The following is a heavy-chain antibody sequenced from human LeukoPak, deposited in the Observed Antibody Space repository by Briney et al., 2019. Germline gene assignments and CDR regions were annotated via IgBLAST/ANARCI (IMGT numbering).Heavy chain of an antibody. CDR2: INPSGGST. V-gene: IGHV1-46*01. CDR3: ATSAVVTAFDY. Sequence: ASVKVSCKASGYTFTSYYMHWVRQAPGQGLEWMGIINPSGGSTSYAQKFQGRVTMTRDTSTSTVYMELSSLRSEDTAVYYCATSAVVTAFDYWGQGTLVTVSS. D-gene: IGHD4-23*01. J-gene: IGHJ4*02. CDR1: GYTFTSYY.